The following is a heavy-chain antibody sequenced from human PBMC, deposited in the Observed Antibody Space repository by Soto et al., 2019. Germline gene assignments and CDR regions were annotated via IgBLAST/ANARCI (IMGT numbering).Heavy chain of an antibody. Sequence: EVQLVESGGGLIQPGGSLRLSCAASGFTVSSNYMSWVRQAPGKGLEWVSVIYSGGSTYYADSVKGRFTISRDNSKNTLYLQMNSLRAEDTAVYYCARTPLWSSCWYYFDYWGQGTLVTVSS. V-gene: IGHV3-53*01. J-gene: IGHJ4*02. CDR1: GFTVSSNY. CDR3: ARTPLWSSCWYYFDY. CDR2: IYSGGST. D-gene: IGHD6-19*01.